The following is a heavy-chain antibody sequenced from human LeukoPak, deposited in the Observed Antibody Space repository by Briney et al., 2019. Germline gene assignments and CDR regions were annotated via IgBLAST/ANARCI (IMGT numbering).Heavy chain of an antibody. CDR1: GFTFSSYA. CDR2: ISGSGGST. J-gene: IGHJ4*02. CDR3: AKDGVETYGGVSYFDY. D-gene: IGHD4-23*01. Sequence: GGSLRLSCAASGFTFSSYAMSWVRQAPGKGLEWVSGISGSGGSTYYADSVKGRFTITRDNSKNTLFLQMNSLRVEDTAMYYCAKDGVETYGGVSYFDYWGQGSLVTVSS. V-gene: IGHV3-23*01.